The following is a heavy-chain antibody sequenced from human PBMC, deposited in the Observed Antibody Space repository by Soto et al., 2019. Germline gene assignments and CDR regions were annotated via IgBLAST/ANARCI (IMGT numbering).Heavy chain of an antibody. Sequence: SETLSLTCAVYGGSFSGYYWSWIRQPPGKGLEWIGEINHSGSTNYNPSLKSRVTISVDTSKNQFSLKLSSVTAADTAVYYCAREAFGVGTTGSNWFDPWGQGTLVTVSS. CDR3: AREAFGVGTTGSNWFDP. CDR2: INHSGST. J-gene: IGHJ5*02. D-gene: IGHD1-26*01. CDR1: GGSFSGYY. V-gene: IGHV4-34*01.